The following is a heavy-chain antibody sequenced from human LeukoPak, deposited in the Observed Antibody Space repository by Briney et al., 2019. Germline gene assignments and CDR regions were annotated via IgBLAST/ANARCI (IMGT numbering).Heavy chain of an antibody. V-gene: IGHV4-59*01. D-gene: IGHD6-19*01. CDR2: IYYSGST. Sequence: PSQTLSLTCTVSGGSISSYYWSWIRQPPGKGLEWIGYIYYSGSTNYNPSLKSRVTISVDTSKNQFSLKLSSVTAADTAVYYCAELRGGWSSNWFDPWGQGTLVTVSS. CDR3: AELRGGWSSNWFDP. J-gene: IGHJ5*02. CDR1: GGSISSYY.